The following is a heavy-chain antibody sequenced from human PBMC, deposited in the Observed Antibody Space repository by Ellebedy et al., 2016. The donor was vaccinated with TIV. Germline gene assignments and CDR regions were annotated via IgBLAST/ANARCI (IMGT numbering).Heavy chain of an antibody. CDR2: FYVNGGT. V-gene: IGHV4-38-2*02. J-gene: IGHJ5*02. D-gene: IGHD3-10*01. CDR1: GYTISSGYY. CDR3: ARGRFGELGDGNWFDP. Sequence: SETLSLTXTVSGYTISSGYYWGWVRQSPGKGLEWIGSFYVNGGTYYNPSLKSRVTISVDTSKNQFSLRLTSVTAADTAVYYCARGRFGELGDGNWFDPWGQGALVTVSS.